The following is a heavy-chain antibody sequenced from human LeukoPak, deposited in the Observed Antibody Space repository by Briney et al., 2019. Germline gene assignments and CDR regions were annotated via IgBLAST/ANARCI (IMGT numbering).Heavy chain of an antibody. D-gene: IGHD3-3*01. CDR2: INPNSGGT. V-gene: IGHV1-2*02. CDR3: AREGDYYDFWSGFKRNNWFDP. CDR1: GYTFTGYY. Sequence: GASVKVSCMASGYTFTGYYMHWVRQAPGQGLEWMGGINPNSGGTNYAQKFQGRVTMTKDTSISTAYMELSRLRSDDTAVYYCAREGDYYDFWSGFKRNNWFDPWGQGTLVTVSS. J-gene: IGHJ5*02.